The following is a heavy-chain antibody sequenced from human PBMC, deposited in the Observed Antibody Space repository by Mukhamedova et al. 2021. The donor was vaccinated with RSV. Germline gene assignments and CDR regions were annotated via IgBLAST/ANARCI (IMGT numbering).Heavy chain of an antibody. D-gene: IGHD6-19*01. V-gene: IGHV3-53*05. Sequence: VRQAPGKGLEWVSVIYSGGSTYYADSVKGRFTISRDNSKNTLYLQMNSLRAEDTAVYYCVRDPTYSSANDAFDIWGQGTMVTVSS. CDR2: IYSGGST. CDR3: VRDPTYSSANDAFDI. J-gene: IGHJ3*02.